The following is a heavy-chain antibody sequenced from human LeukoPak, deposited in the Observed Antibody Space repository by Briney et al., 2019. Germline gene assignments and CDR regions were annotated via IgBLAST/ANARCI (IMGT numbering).Heavy chain of an antibody. CDR2: ISSSSSYI. D-gene: IGHD3-10*01. J-gene: IGHJ3*02. V-gene: IGHV3-21*01. CDR3: ARSMVRGVILHAFDI. CDR1: GFTFSTYS. Sequence: GGSLRLSCAASGFTFSTYSMNWVRQAPGKGLEWVSSISSSSSYIYYADSVKGRFTISRDNAKNSLYLQMNSLRAEDTAVYYCARSMVRGVILHAFDIWGQGTMVTVSS.